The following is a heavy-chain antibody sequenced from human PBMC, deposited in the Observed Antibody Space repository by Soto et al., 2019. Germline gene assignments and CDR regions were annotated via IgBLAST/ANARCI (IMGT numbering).Heavy chain of an antibody. D-gene: IGHD3-9*01. Sequence: GASVKVSCKASGYTFTSYDINLVRQATGQGLEWMGWMNPNSGNTGYAQKFQGRVTMTRNTSISTAYMELSSLRSEDTAVYYCARGRGQLRYFDHSYYYYYYGMDVWGQGTTVTVSS. V-gene: IGHV1-8*01. CDR3: ARGRGQLRYFDHSYYYYYYGMDV. CDR1: GYTFTSYD. CDR2: MNPNSGNT. J-gene: IGHJ6*02.